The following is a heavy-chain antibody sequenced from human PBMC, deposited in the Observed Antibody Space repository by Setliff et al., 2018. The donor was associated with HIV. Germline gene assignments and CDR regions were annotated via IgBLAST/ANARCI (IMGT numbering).Heavy chain of an antibody. Sequence: ASVKVSCKASGYTFTSYGISWVRQAPGQGLEWMGIIDPSDGSTIFAQQFQGRLNMPRDTSTSTVYMELSSLRSEDTAVYFCARPLSPSYNFWGDAFAIWGQGTLVTVSS. CDR1: GYTFTSYG. J-gene: IGHJ3*02. CDR3: ARPLSPSYNFWGDAFAI. V-gene: IGHV1-46*01. D-gene: IGHD3-3*01. CDR2: IDPSDGST.